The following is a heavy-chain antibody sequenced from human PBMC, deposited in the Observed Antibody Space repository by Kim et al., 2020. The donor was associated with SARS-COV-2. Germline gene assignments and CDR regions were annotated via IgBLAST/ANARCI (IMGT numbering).Heavy chain of an antibody. CDR3: ARPTTRNWFDP. D-gene: IGHD2-2*01. J-gene: IGHJ5*02. V-gene: IGHV4-39*01. CDR2: T. Sequence: TYYNPSLKSRVTISVDTSKTQFSLKLSSVTAADTAVYYCARPTTRNWFDPWGQGTLVTVSS.